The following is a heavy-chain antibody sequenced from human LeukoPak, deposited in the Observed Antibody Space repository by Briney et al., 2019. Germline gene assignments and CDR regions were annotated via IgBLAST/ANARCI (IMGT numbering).Heavy chain of an antibody. J-gene: IGHJ4*02. CDR1: GFTFSSYS. CDR2: ISSSSSSTI. D-gene: IGHD2-15*01. CDR3: APISELLSNLPHFDY. V-gene: IGHV3-48*01. Sequence: HPGGSLRLSCAASGFTFSSYSMNWVRQAPGKGLEWVSYISSSSSSTIYYTDSVKGRFTISRDNAKNSLYLQMNSLRAEDTAVYYCAPISELLSNLPHFDYWGQGTLVTVSS.